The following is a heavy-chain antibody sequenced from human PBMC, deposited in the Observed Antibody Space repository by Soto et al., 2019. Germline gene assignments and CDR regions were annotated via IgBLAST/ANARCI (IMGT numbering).Heavy chain of an antibody. CDR1: GFTINSYG. D-gene: IGHD2-21*01. Sequence: VQLVESGGGVVQPGRSLRLSCAASGFTINSYGLHWVRQSPGKGLEWVAVISYDGTNKDYVGSVKRRFTISRDISKNTADLQRNSPRPEDTAVYYWAIFIVTQPEATFPGGQGTLGTVSS. J-gene: IGHJ5*02. CDR2: ISYDGTNK. V-gene: IGHV3-30*03. CDR3: AIFIVTQPEATFP.